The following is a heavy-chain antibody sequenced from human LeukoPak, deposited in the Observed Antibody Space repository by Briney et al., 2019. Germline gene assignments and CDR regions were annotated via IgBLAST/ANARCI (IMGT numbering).Heavy chain of an antibody. CDR2: IWYDGSNK. CDR1: GLTFSSHW. V-gene: IGHV3-33*08. Sequence: PGGSLRLSCAASGLTFSSHWMHWVRQAPGKGLEWVAVIWYDGSNKYYADSVKGRFTISRDNSKNTLYLQMNSLRAEDTAVYYCARDDVDTAYWGQGTLVTVSS. J-gene: IGHJ4*02. D-gene: IGHD5-18*01. CDR3: ARDDVDTAY.